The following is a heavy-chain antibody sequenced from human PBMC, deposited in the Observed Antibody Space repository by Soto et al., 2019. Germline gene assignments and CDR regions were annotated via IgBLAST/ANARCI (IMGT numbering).Heavy chain of an antibody. D-gene: IGHD3-10*01. V-gene: IGHV3-30*18. CDR2: ISYDGSNK. CDR3: AKDRGNYYGSGSYSPNDY. J-gene: IGHJ4*02. CDR1: GFTFSSYG. Sequence: QVQLVESGGGVVQPGRSLRLSCAASGFTFSSYGMHWVRQAPGKGLEWVAVISYDGSNKYYADSVKGRFTISRDNSKNTLYLQMNSLRAEDTAVYYCAKDRGNYYGSGSYSPNDYWGQGTLVTVSS.